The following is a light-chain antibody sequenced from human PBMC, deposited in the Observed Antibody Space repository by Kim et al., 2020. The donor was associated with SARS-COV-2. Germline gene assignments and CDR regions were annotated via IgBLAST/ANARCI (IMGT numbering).Light chain of an antibody. CDR2: DTS. CDR1: TGAVTSGHY. Sequence: GTAPLAGAVSTGAVTSGHYPYWFPQKPGQAPRTLIYDTSIKHSWTPARFSGSLLGGKAALTLSGAQPEDEAEYYCLLSYSDTRPGVFGGGTQLTVL. V-gene: IGLV7-46*01. CDR3: LLSYSDTRPGV. J-gene: IGLJ2*01.